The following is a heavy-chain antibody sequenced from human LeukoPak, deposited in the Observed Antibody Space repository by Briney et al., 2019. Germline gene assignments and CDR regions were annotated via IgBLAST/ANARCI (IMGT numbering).Heavy chain of an antibody. CDR1: GYSFPNYW. J-gene: IGHJ4*02. Sequence: GESLKTSCKGSGYSFPNYWIGWVRQMPGKGLEWMGNIHPGDSDTRYSPSFQGQVTISADKSINTAYLQWGSVEASDTAMYYCATHLSNTDNYWGQGTLVTVSS. V-gene: IGHV5-51*01. CDR3: ATHLSNTDNY. CDR2: IHPGDSDT. D-gene: IGHD2/OR15-2a*01.